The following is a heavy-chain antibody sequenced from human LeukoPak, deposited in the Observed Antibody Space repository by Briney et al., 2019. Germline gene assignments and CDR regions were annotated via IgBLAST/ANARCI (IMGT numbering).Heavy chain of an antibody. J-gene: IGHJ4*02. V-gene: IGHV3-30*04. CDR3: ASGVDTAMVFDY. CDR2: ISYDGSNK. D-gene: IGHD5-18*01. CDR1: GFTFSSYA. Sequence: GRSLRLSCAASGFTFSSYAMHWVRQAPGKGLEWVAVISYDGSNKYYADSVKGRFTISRDNSKNTLYLQMNSLRAEDTAVYYCASGVDTAMVFDYWGRGTLVTVSS.